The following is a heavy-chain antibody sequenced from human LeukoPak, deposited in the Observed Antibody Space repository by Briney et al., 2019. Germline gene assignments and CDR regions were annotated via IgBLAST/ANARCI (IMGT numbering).Heavy chain of an antibody. Sequence: GGSLRLSCAASGFTVSSNSMNWVRQAPGKGLEWVSVIYSGGSSPYADSVKGRFTISGDNSKNTLYLQMNSLRAEDTAVYYCASRATVTTDRFWFDPWGQGTLVTVSS. V-gene: IGHV3-53*01. CDR1: GFTVSSNS. CDR3: ASRATVTTDRFWFDP. D-gene: IGHD4-11*01. J-gene: IGHJ5*02. CDR2: IYSGGSS.